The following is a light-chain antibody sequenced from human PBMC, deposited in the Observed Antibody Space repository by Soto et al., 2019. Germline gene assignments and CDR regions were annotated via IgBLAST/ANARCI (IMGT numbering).Light chain of an antibody. CDR2: AAS. CDR3: QQCYSSPRT. V-gene: IGKV1-39*01. Sequence: DIQMTQSPSTLYASVGDRSTITCRASQSNSTYLNWYQQKLGRAPTLLIYAASSLQSGVPSRFSGGGSGTDFTLTIISLQPEDFAMYFCQQCYSSPRTFGQGTKVDNK. J-gene: IGKJ1*01. CDR1: QSNSTY.